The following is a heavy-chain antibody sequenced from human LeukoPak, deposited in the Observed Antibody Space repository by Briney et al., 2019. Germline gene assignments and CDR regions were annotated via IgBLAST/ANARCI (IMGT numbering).Heavy chain of an antibody. CDR1: GGSISSYY. D-gene: IGHD5-24*01. CDR2: IHYSGST. CDR3: ARDSGYNVNDHDVNAFDI. J-gene: IGHJ3*02. Sequence: SETLSLACTVSGGSISSYYWSWIRQPPGKGLEWIGYIHYSGSTNYNPSLKSRVTISVDKSKNQFSLKLSSVTAADTALYYCARDSGYNVNDHDVNAFDIWGQGTMVTISS. V-gene: IGHV4-59*12.